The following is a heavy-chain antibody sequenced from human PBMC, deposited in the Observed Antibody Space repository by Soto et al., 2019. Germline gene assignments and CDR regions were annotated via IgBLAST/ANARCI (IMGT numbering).Heavy chain of an antibody. CDR1: GFSSSRYE. J-gene: IGHJ6*02. Sequence: EVQLVQSGGGLVQPGGSLRLSCVASGFSSSRYELNWVRQAPGKGLEWVAYISNSGNIRHYADSVRGRFTISRDSAKNSLYLQMNILRAQDKAVYYCARDRTNLGRTSFGSDNYSYGMDVGGQGTTVTVSS. CDR3: ARDRTNLGRTSFGSDNYSYGMDV. CDR2: ISNSGNIR. D-gene: IGHD3-10*01. V-gene: IGHV3-48*03.